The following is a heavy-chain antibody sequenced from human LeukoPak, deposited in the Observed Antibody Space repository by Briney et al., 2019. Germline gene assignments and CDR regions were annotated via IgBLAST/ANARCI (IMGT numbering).Heavy chain of an antibody. D-gene: IGHD5-18*01. V-gene: IGHV3-48*03. J-gene: IGHJ4*02. Sequence: PGGSLRLSCAASGFTFSSYEMNWVRQAPGKGLEWVSYISSSGSTIYYADSVKGRFTISRDNAKNSLYLQMNSLRAEDTAVYYCAKGPGYSYGHHFDYWGQGTLVTVSS. CDR3: AKGPGYSYGHHFDY. CDR1: GFTFSSYE. CDR2: ISSSGSTI.